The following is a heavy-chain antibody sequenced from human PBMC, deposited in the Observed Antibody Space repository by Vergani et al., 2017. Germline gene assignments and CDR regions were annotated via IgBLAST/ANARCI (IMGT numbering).Heavy chain of an antibody. CDR3: ARESDGSDFDY. J-gene: IGHJ4*02. V-gene: IGHV3-23*01. Sequence: EVQLLESGGDLVQPGGSLRLSCAASGFTFIMHAMSWVRQAPGKGLEWVSTLSASDRRTHYADSVKGRFTISRDISKNTLFLHMNSLRAEDTAVYYCARESDGSDFDYWGQGTLVTVSS. CDR1: GFTFIMHA. D-gene: IGHD5-24*01. CDR2: LSASDRRT.